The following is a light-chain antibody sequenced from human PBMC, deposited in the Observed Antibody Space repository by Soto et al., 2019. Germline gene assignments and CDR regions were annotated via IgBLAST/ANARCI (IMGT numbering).Light chain of an antibody. CDR3: CSYAGSSTHV. J-gene: IGLJ1*01. CDR2: EVS. Sequence: QAVVTQPASMSGSPGQSITFSCTGTSSDVGSSNLVSWYQQHPGKAPKLLIYEVSKRPSGVSNRFSGSKSGNTASLTISGLQAEDEADYYCCSYAGSSTHVFGTGTKVTVL. V-gene: IGLV2-23*02. CDR1: SSDVGSSNL.